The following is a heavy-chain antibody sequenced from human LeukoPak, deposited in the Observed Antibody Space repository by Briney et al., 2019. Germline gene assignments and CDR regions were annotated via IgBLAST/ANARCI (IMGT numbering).Heavy chain of an antibody. J-gene: IGHJ5*02. CDR2: TIPIFGTA. V-gene: IGHV1-69*13. Sequence: GASVKVSCKASGGTFSSYAISWVRQAPGQGLEWMGGTIPIFGTANYAQKFQGRVTITADESTSTAYMELSSLRSEDTAVYYCARDYDYVWGSYRYNWFDPWGQGTLVTVSS. CDR3: ARDYDYVWGSYRYNWFDP. D-gene: IGHD3-16*02. CDR1: GGTFSSYA.